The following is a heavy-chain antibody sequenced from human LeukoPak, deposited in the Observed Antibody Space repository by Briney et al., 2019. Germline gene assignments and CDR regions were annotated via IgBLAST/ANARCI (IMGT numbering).Heavy chain of an antibody. Sequence: GGSLRLSCAASGFTFESYTIHWVRQAPGKGLEWVALVSYGGSNKYYIDSVKGRFTISRDNSKNTLYLQMNSLRAEDTAVYYCAREGIAVAGPRGMDVWGQGTTVTVSS. CDR2: VSYGGSNK. D-gene: IGHD6-19*01. CDR1: GFTFESYT. V-gene: IGHV3-30-3*01. J-gene: IGHJ6*02. CDR3: AREGIAVAGPRGMDV.